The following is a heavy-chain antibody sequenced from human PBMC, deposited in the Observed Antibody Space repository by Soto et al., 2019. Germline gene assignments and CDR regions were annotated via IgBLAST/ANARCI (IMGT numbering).Heavy chain of an antibody. CDR3: ARLSYGDPGWFDP. CDR1: GGSISSSSYY. V-gene: IGHV4-39*01. CDR2: IYYSGST. Sequence: SETLSLTCTVSGGSISSSSYYWGWIRQPPGKGLEWIGSIYYSGSTYYNPSLKSRVTISVDTSKNQFSLKLSSVTAADTAVYYCARLSYGDPGWFDPWGQGTLVTVSS. J-gene: IGHJ5*02. D-gene: IGHD4-17*01.